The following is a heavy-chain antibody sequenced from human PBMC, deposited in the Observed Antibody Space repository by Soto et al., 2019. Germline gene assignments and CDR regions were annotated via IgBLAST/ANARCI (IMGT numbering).Heavy chain of an antibody. CDR3: ARLDYGDGDY. V-gene: IGHV4-59*01. J-gene: IGHJ4*02. CDR2: IYYSGST. D-gene: IGHD4-17*01. Sequence: SETLSLTCTVSGGSIRRSYWSWIRQPPGKGLEWIGYIYYSGSTNYNPSLKSRVTISVDTSKNQFSLKLSSVTAADTAVYYCARLDYGDGDYWGQGTLVTVSS. CDR1: GGSIRRSY.